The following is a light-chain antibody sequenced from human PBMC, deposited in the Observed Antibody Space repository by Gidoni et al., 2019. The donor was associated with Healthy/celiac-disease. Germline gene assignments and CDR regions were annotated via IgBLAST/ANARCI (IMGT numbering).Light chain of an antibody. Sequence: EIVLTQSPATLSLSPGERATLSCRASQSVSSSLAWYQQKPGQAPRLLIYDASNRATGIPARFSGSGSGTDFTLTISSLEPEDFAVYYCQQRSNWPALTFGGXTKVEIK. CDR1: QSVSSS. J-gene: IGKJ4*01. V-gene: IGKV3-11*01. CDR3: QQRSNWPALT. CDR2: DAS.